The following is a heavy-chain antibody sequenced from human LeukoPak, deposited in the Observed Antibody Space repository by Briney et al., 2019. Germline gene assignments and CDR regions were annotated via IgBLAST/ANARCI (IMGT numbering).Heavy chain of an antibody. CDR2: FDPEDGET. CDR1: GYTLTELS. V-gene: IGHV1-24*01. D-gene: IGHD6-13*01. CDR3: ASPYSRIDAFDI. Sequence: ASVKVSCKVSGYTLTELSMHWVRQAPGKGLEWMGGFDPEDGETIYAQKLQGRVTMTEDTSTDTAYMELSSLRSEDTAVYYCASPYSRIDAFDIWGQGTMVTVSS. J-gene: IGHJ3*02.